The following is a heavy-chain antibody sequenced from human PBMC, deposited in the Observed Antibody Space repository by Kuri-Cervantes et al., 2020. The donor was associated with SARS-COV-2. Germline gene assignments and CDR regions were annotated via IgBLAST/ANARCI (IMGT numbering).Heavy chain of an antibody. CDR3: ARLEIAAGHRWFYR. J-gene: IGHJ5*02. Sequence: SETLSLPCTVSGGSFSSSSYYWGWICPPPEKGLEWIGSIYTSRRNYYNPSLKSPVTIYVDTAKSHFPLTLSSVTAADTAVYYCARLEIAAGHRWFYRWGQGTLVTDSS. CDR2: IYTSRRN. D-gene: IGHD6-13*01. CDR1: GGSFSSSSYY. V-gene: IGHV4-39*01.